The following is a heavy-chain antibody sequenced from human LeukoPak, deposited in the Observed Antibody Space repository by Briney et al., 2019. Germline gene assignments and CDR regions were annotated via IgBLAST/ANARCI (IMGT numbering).Heavy chain of an antibody. CDR2: IYYSGST. D-gene: IGHD4-11*01. J-gene: IGHJ6*03. Sequence: SETLSLTCTVSGGSISGHYWSWIRQPPGKGLEWIGYIYYSGSTNYNPSLKSRVTISVDTSKNQFSLKLSSVTAADTAVYYCATRYSNYAYYYYMDVWGKGTTVTVSS. CDR3: ATRYSNYAYYYYMDV. CDR1: GGSISGHY. V-gene: IGHV4-59*11.